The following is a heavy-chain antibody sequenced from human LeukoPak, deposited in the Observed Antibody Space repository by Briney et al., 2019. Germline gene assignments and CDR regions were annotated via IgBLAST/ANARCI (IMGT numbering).Heavy chain of an antibody. CDR2: ISAYNGNT. CDR1: GFTFSSYW. Sequence: PGGSLRLSCAASGFTFSSYWMSWVRQAPGQGLEWMGWISAYNGNTNYAQKLQGRVTMTTDTSTSTAYMELRSLRSDDTAVYYCARVVGPYYYYYGMDVWGQGTTVTVSS. J-gene: IGHJ6*02. D-gene: IGHD1-26*01. CDR3: ARVVGPYYYYYGMDV. V-gene: IGHV1-18*01.